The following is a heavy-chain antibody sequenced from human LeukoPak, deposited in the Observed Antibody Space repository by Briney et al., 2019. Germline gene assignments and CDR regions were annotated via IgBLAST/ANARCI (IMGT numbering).Heavy chain of an antibody. J-gene: IGHJ4*02. CDR1: GYSFTAFY. CDR2: IHPRSGET. CDR3: ARDGEYGTGSYYRGCFDY. V-gene: IGHV1-2*02. Sequence: GASVKVSCKASGYSFTAFYIHWVRQAPGQGLEWMGWIHPRSGETNYAYKFRGRVTMTRDTSISTAYMDLGSLGSDDTAVYYCARDGEYGTGSYYRGCFDYWGQGIPVTVSS. D-gene: IGHD3-10*01.